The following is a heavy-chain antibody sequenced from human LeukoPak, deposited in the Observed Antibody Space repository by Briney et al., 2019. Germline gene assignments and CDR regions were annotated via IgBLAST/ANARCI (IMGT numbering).Heavy chain of an antibody. CDR1: GGPFSGYY. V-gene: IGHV4-34*01. CDR2: INHSGST. J-gene: IGHJ4*02. Sequence: SETLSLTCAVYGGPFSGYYWSWIRQPPGKGLEWIGEINHSGSTNYNPSLKSRVTISVDTSKNQFSLKLSSVTAADTAVYYCAREAFRFDYWGQGTLVTVSS. CDR3: AREAFRFDY.